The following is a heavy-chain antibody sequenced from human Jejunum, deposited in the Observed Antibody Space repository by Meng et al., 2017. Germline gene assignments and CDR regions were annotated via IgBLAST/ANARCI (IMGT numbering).Heavy chain of an antibody. Sequence: QVQLVQSAAEMQEPASALKVSCMASCYAFTDYHLYWVRQATGQGLEWMGRINTRTGGTIYTQKFYGRVTMTRDTSISTAYMELSRLRSDDTAVDYCARELISYAFDYWGQGSLVTVSS. CDR3: ARELISYAFDY. D-gene: IGHD1-26*01. CDR1: CYAFTDYH. CDR2: INTRTGGT. V-gene: IGHV1-2*02. J-gene: IGHJ4*02.